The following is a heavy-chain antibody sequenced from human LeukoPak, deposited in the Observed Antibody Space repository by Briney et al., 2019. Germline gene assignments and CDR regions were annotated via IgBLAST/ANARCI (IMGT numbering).Heavy chain of an antibody. CDR1: GFTFSDYY. V-gene: IGHV3-73*01. J-gene: IGHJ4*02. CDR2: IRSKANSYAT. CDR3: TDCWAYYDFWSGNDY. Sequence: GGSLRLSCAASGFTFSDYYMSWVRQASGKGLEWVGRIRSKANSYATAYAASVKGRFTISRDDSKNTAYLQMNSLKTEDTAVYYCTDCWAYYDFWSGNDYWCQGTLVTVSS. D-gene: IGHD3-3*01.